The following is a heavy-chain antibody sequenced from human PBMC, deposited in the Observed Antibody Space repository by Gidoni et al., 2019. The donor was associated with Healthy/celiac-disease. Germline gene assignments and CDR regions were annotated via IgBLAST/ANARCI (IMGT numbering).Heavy chain of an antibody. CDR1: GFTFNNYA. J-gene: IGHJ4*02. CDR3: ARDQRDSGYEGRYYFDY. D-gene: IGHD5-12*01. V-gene: IGHV3-30*01. Sequence: QIQLVESGGGVVQPGRSLRLSCSASGFTFNNYALHWVRQAPGKGLEWVAVISYDGNNKYYADSVKGRFTISRDNSKNTLYLQMNSLRAEDTAVYYCARDQRDSGYEGRYYFDYWGQGTLVTVSS. CDR2: ISYDGNNK.